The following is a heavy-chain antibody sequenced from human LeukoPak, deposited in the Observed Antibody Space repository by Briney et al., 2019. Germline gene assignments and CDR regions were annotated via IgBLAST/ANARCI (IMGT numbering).Heavy chain of an antibody. Sequence: GSLRLSCAASGFTFSSYAMSWVRQAPGKGLEWIGEINHSGSTNYNPSLKSRVTISVDTSKNQFSLKLSSVTAADTAVYYCAREDIVVVPAAIRVPNWFDPWGQGTLVTVS. D-gene: IGHD2-2*02. J-gene: IGHJ5*02. CDR1: GFTFSSYA. CDR3: AREDIVVVPAAIRVPNWFDP. V-gene: IGHV4-34*01. CDR2: INHSGST.